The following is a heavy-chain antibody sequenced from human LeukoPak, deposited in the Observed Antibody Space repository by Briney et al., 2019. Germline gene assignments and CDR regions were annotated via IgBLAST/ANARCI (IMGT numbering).Heavy chain of an antibody. J-gene: IGHJ4*02. Sequence: GSSVKVSCKASGGTFSSYAINWVRQAPGQGLEWMGRIIPILDITNYAQKFQGRVTITADKSTSTAYMELNSLRAEDTAVYYCARLKVPAATLFDYWGQGTLVTVSS. CDR2: IIPILDIT. V-gene: IGHV1-69*04. D-gene: IGHD2-2*01. CDR3: ARLKVPAATLFDY. CDR1: GGTFSSYA.